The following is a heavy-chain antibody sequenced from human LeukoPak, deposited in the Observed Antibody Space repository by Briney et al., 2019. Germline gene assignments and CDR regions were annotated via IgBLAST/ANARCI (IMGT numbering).Heavy chain of an antibody. V-gene: IGHV3-21*04. CDR2: ISSSSSYI. CDR3: AKDGIAMTADY. Sequence: GGSLRLSCAASGFTFSSYSMNWVRQAPGKGLEWVSSISSSSSYIYYADSVKGRFTISRDNSKNTLYLQMNSLRAEDTAVYYCAKDGIAMTADYWGQGTLVTVSS. CDR1: GFTFSSYS. J-gene: IGHJ4*02. D-gene: IGHD2-21*01.